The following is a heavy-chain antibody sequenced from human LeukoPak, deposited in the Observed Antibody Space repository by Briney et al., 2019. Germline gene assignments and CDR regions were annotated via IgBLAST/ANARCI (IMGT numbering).Heavy chain of an antibody. CDR1: GFTFSSYS. D-gene: IGHD1-26*01. V-gene: IGHV3-48*01. CDR2: ISSSSSTI. CDR3: ARDKWYSGSHGASDI. Sequence: PGGSLRLSCAASGFTFSSYSMNWVRQAPGKGLEWVSYISSSSSTIYYADSVKGRFTISRDNAKNSLYLQMNSLRAEDTAVYYCARDKWYSGSHGASDIWGQGTMVTVSS. J-gene: IGHJ3*02.